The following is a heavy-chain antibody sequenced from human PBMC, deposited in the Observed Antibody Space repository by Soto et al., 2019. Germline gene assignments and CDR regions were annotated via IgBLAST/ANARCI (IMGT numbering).Heavy chain of an antibody. CDR1: GGSISSGGYY. J-gene: IGHJ4*02. D-gene: IGHD3-9*01. Sequence: QVQLQESGPGLVKPSQTLSLTCTVSGGSISSGGYYWSWIRQHPGKGLEWIGYIYYSGSTYYNPSLKSRVTRSVDTSKNQCSLKLSSVTAADTAVYYCARYDILTGYNFDYWGQGTLVTVSS. V-gene: IGHV4-31*03. CDR3: ARYDILTGYNFDY. CDR2: IYYSGST.